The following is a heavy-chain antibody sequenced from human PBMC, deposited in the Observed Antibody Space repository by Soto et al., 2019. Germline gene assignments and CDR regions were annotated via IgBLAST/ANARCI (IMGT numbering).Heavy chain of an antibody. CDR3: ARVTIVVVVAATRPWFDP. D-gene: IGHD2-15*01. V-gene: IGHV3-7*05. J-gene: IGHJ5*02. Sequence: GGSLRLSCAASGFSLSSYWMSWVRQAPGKGLEWVANIKQDGSEKYYVDSVKGRFTISRDNAKNSLYLQMNSLRAEDTAVYYCARVTIVVVVAATRPWFDPWGQGTLVTVSS. CDR1: GFSLSSYW. CDR2: IKQDGSEK.